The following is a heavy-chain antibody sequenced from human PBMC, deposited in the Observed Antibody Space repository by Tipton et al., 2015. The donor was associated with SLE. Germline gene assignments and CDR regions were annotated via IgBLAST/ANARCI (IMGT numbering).Heavy chain of an antibody. J-gene: IGHJ5*02. V-gene: IGHV3-48*01. CDR2: ISSSTGTT. CDR1: GFTFSTSS. CDR3: LSQPVGWFDP. Sequence: SLRLSCAASGFTFSTSSMNWVRQAPGKGLEWVSYISSSTGTTHYADSVKGRFTISRDDAKNSLYLQMNSLRAEDTAVYYCLSQPVGWFDPWGQGTLVTVSS.